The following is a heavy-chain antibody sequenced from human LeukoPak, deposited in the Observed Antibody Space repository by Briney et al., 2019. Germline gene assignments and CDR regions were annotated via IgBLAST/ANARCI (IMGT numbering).Heavy chain of an antibody. CDR3: AGNTVTAAFDI. V-gene: IGHV4-59*01. Sequence: SETLSLTCTVSGGSISSYYWSWIRQPPGKGLEWIGYIYYSGSTNYNPSLKSRVTISVDTSKNQLSLKLSSVTAADTAVYYCAGNTVTAAFDIWGQGTMVTVSS. J-gene: IGHJ3*02. CDR1: GGSISSYY. CDR2: IYYSGST. D-gene: IGHD4-17*01.